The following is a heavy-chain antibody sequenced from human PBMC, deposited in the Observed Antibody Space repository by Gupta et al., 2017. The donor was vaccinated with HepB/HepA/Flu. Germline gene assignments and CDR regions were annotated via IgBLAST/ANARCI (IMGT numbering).Heavy chain of an antibody. CDR1: GFDFSGSD. CDR3: LYAVKPVEKRGDYYFYMDV. Sequence: DVQLMESGGGLVQPGGSLKLSCAASGFDFSGSDLHWVRQASGKGLEWVGHIKNKTKNFATSYSASMKGRFTIARDDSKNMASLQMNSLKTEDTAVDGGLYAVKPVEKRGDYYFYMDVWGTGTTVTVSS. D-gene: IGHD2-8*01. V-gene: IGHV3-73*02. CDR2: IKNKTKNFAT. J-gene: IGHJ6*03.